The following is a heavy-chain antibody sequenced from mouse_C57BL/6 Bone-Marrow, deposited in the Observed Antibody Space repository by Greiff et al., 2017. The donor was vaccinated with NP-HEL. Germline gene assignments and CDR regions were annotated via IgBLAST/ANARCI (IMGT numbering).Heavy chain of an antibody. CDR2: IYPRSGNT. V-gene: IGHV1-81*01. J-gene: IGHJ1*03. CDR3: ARSSSITTVVAHWYFDV. CDR1: GYTFTSYG. Sequence: QVQLQQSGAELARPGASVKLSCKASGYTFTSYGISWVKQRPGQGLEWIGEIYPRSGNTYYNEKFKGKATLTADKSSSTAYMELRSLTSEDSAVYFCARSSSITTVVAHWYFDVWGTGTTVTVSS. D-gene: IGHD1-1*01.